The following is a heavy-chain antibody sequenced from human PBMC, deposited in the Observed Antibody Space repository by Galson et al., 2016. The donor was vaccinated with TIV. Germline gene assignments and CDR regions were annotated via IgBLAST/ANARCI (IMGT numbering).Heavy chain of an antibody. V-gene: IGHV5-51*01. D-gene: IGHD3-22*01. CDR2: LYPGDSHA. J-gene: IGHJ4*02. Sequence: QSGAEVTKPGESLKISCKGSGYSFTSYYIAWVRQMPGKGLEWMGILYPGDSHARYSPSFQGQVTISADKSIRTAYLHWSSLKASDTAIYYCSRHTYYEGICRSFEIWGQGTLVTVSS. CDR3: SRHTYYEGICRSFEI. CDR1: GYSFTSYY.